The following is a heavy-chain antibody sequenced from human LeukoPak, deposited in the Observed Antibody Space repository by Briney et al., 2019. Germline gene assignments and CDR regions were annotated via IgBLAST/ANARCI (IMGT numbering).Heavy chain of an antibody. CDR3: GRKAGDCGGGSCYSIDY. CDR2: IIPIFGTA. J-gene: IGHJ4*02. CDR1: GYTFTSYG. V-gene: IGHV1-69*05. D-gene: IGHD2-15*01. Sequence: SVKVSCKASGYTFTSYGISWVRQAPGQGLEWMGGIIPIFGTANYAQKFQGRVTITTDESTSTAYMEVSSLRSEDTAVYYCGRKAGDCGGGSCYSIDYWGQGTLVTVSS.